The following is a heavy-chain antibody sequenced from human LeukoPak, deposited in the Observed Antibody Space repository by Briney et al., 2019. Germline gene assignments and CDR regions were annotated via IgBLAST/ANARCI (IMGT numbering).Heavy chain of an antibody. V-gene: IGHV1-8*01. CDR2: MNTNSGNT. Sequence: ASVKVSCKASGYTFTSYDINWVRQATGQGLEWMGWMNTNSGNTDFAQKFQGRVTMTRTTSISTAYMELSSLRSEDTAVYYCARAPRVLSRYYYYYYMDVWGKGTTVTISS. J-gene: IGHJ6*03. CDR1: GYTFTSYD. CDR3: ARAPRVLSRYYYYYYMDV. D-gene: IGHD3-16*01.